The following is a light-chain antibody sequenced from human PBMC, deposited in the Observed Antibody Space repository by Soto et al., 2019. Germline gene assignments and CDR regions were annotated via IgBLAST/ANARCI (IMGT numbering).Light chain of an antibody. V-gene: IGKV1-33*01. CDR3: PPYDNFPPIN. CDR1: QDISKY. J-gene: IGKJ5*01. Sequence: DIQMTQSPSSLSASVGDRVTITCQASQDISKYLNWYQQKPGKAPKFLIYDASNLETGVPSRFSGSGSGTEFTFTITSLQPEAIATYSCPPYDNFPPINFGQGTRLEIK. CDR2: DAS.